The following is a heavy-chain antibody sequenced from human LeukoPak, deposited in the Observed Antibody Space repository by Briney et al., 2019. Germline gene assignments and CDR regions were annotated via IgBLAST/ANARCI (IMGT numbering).Heavy chain of an antibody. CDR3: AKVTRRAMIVVVTAYFDY. Sequence: GGSLRLSCAASGFTFSSYAMSWVRQAPGKGLEWVSAISGSGGSTYYADSVKGRFTTSRDNSKNTLYLQMNSLRAVDTAVYYCAKVTRRAMIVVVTAYFDYWGQGTLVTVSS. CDR1: GFTFSSYA. V-gene: IGHV3-23*01. D-gene: IGHD3-22*01. CDR2: ISGSGGST. J-gene: IGHJ4*02.